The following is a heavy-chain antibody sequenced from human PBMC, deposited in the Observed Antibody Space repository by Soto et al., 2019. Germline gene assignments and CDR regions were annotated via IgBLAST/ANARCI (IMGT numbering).Heavy chain of an antibody. CDR1: WCNVISNY. J-gene: IGHJ6*02. CDR2: IYSGGST. D-gene: IGHD2-8*02. CDR3: ARDLVQVVYGLYYYYGMDV. Sequence: VSLRVSWTAAWCNVISNYMSWVRQTTGKGLEWVSVIYSGGSTYYADSVKGRFTISRDNSKNTLYLQMNSLRAEDTAVYYCARDLVQVVYGLYYYYGMDVWGQGTTVTVSS. V-gene: IGHV3-53*01.